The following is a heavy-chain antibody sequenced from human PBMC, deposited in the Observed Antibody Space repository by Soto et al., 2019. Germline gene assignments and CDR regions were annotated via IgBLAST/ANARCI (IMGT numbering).Heavy chain of an antibody. CDR2: IMPVFATP. J-gene: IGHJ6*02. Sequence: QVQLMQSGAEVKKPGSSVKVSCKASGGTFSTSAISWVRQAPGEGLEWVGGIMPVFATPDYAQKFQGRVTISADDTTTTAYLELPSLTTDDTAVYYCARAKDRQQLGGNYYYILAVWGQGTAITVSS. CDR1: GGTFSTSA. D-gene: IGHD3-3*02. CDR3: ARAKDRQQLGGNYYYILAV. V-gene: IGHV1-69*12.